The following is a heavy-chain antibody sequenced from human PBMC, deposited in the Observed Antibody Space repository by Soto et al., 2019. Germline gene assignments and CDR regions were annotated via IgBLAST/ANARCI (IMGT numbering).Heavy chain of an antibody. CDR2: ISSSSSYI. J-gene: IGHJ4*02. V-gene: IGHV3-11*06. CDR1: GFTFSDYY. CDR3: ARYCSSTSCPY. D-gene: IGHD2-2*01. Sequence: GGSLRLSCAASGFTFSDYYMSWIRQAPGKGLEWVSSISSSSSYIYYADSVKGRFTISRDNAKNSLYLQMNSLRAEDTAVYYCARYCSSTSCPYWGQGTLVTVSS.